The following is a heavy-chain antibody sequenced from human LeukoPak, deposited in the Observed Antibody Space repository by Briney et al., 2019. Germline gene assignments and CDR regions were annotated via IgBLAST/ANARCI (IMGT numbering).Heavy chain of an antibody. CDR1: GGSFSGYY. CDR3: ARGLDGSGSYYKDDY. D-gene: IGHD3-10*01. V-gene: IGHV4-34*01. J-gene: IGHJ4*02. CDR2: INHSGST. Sequence: SETLSLTCAVSGGSFSGYYWSWIRQPPGKGLEWIGEINHSGSTNYNPSLKSRVTISVDTSKNQFSLKLSSVTAADTAVYYCARGLDGSGSYYKDDYWGQGTLVTVSS.